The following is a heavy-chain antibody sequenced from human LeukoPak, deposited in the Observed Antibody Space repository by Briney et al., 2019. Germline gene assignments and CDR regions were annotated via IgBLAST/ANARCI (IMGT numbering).Heavy chain of an antibody. V-gene: IGHV3-30-3*01. CDR1: GITFSNYG. CDR3: ARGRSSSNWYYFDY. Sequence: GRSLGLSCVVSGITFSNYGMHWVRQAPGKGLEWVAVISYDGSNKYYEDTVKGRFTISRDNSKSTLYLQMNSLRAEDTAVYYCARGRSSSNWYYFDYWGQGTLVTVSS. D-gene: IGHD6-13*01. CDR2: ISYDGSNK. J-gene: IGHJ4*02.